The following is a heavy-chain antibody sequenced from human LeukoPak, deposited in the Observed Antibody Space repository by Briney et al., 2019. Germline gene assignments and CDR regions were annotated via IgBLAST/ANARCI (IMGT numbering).Heavy chain of an antibody. CDR2: ISSSSSYI. Sequence: GGSLRLSCAASGFTFSSYSMNWVRQAPGKGLEWVSSISSSSSYIYYADSVKGRFTISRDNAKNSLYLQMNSLRAEDTAVYYCAVCSGGSCYSGMYYFDYWGQGTLVTVSS. CDR1: GFTFSSYS. CDR3: AVCSGGSCYSGMYYFDY. J-gene: IGHJ4*02. D-gene: IGHD2-15*01. V-gene: IGHV3-21*01.